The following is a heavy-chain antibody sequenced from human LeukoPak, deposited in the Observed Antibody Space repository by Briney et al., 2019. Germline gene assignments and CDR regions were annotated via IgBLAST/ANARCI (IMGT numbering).Heavy chain of an antibody. V-gene: IGHV1-2*02. CDR1: GYTFTGYY. J-gene: IGHJ4*02. CDR2: INPNSGCT. Sequence: ASVKVSCKASGYTFTGYYMHWVRQAPGQGLEWMGWINPNSGCTNYAQKFQGRVTMTRDTSISTAYMELSRLRSDDTAVYYCARSSRLSVAGTRGELDYWGQGTLVTVSS. D-gene: IGHD6-19*01. CDR3: ARSSRLSVAGTRGELDY.